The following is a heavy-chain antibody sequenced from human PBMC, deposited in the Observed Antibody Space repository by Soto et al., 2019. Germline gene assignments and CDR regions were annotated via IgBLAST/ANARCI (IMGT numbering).Heavy chain of an antibody. CDR3: TTLSSTWRRDY. CDR1: GFTFSSHW. CDR2: IKQDGSEK. Sequence: GGSLRLSCAASGFTFSSHWMSWVRQAPGKGLEWVANIKQDGSEKYYVDSVKGRFTISRDNARDSLFLQMNSLRAEDTAVYYCTTLSSTWRRDYWGQGTLVTVSS. D-gene: IGHD6-13*01. J-gene: IGHJ4*02. V-gene: IGHV3-7*03.